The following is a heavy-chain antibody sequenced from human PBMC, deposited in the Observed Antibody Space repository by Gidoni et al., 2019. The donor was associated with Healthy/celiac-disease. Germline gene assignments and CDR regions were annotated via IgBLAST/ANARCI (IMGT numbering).Heavy chain of an antibody. CDR1: GYTFTSYD. CDR3: ARESPLVAQCVYYYYYYGMDV. D-gene: IGHD3-16*01. V-gene: IGHV1-8*01. Sequence: QVQLVQSGAEVKKPGASVKVSCKASGYTFTSYDINWVRQATGQGLEWMGWMNPNSGNTGYAQKFHARVTMTRNNSISTAYMELSSLRSEDTALYYCARESPLVAQCVYYYYYYGMDVWGQGTTVTVS. J-gene: IGHJ6*02. CDR2: MNPNSGNT.